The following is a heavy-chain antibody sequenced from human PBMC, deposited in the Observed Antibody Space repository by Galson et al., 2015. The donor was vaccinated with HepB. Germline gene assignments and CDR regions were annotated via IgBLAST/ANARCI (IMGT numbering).Heavy chain of an antibody. V-gene: IGHV3-21*01. CDR3: ASEGYNSAYNIG. Sequence: SLRLSCAASGFPFRTYRMNWVRQAPGKGLEWVSSISSSSSYIYYTDSVKGRFTISRDNAKNSLFLQMNSLRAEDTAVYYCASEGYNSAYNIGWGQGTLVTVSS. D-gene: IGHD5-18*01. CDR2: ISSSSSYI. CDR1: GFPFRTYR. J-gene: IGHJ4*02.